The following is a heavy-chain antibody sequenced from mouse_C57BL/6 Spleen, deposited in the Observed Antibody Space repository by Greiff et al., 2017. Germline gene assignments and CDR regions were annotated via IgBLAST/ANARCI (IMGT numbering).Heavy chain of an antibody. V-gene: IGHV7-3*01. CDR1: GFTFTDYY. CDR2: IRNKANGYTT. J-gene: IGHJ2*01. CDR3: ARFRLDYFDY. D-gene: IGHD4-1*01. Sequence: DVQLVESGGGLVQPGGSLSLSCAASGFTFTDYYMSWVRQPPGKALEWLGFIRNKANGYTTEYSASVKGRFTISRDNSQSILYLQMNALRAEDSATYYCARFRLDYFDYWGQGTTLTVSS.